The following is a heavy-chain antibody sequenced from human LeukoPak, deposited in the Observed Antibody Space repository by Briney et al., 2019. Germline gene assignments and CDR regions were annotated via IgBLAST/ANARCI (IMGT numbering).Heavy chain of an antibody. V-gene: IGHV4-59*01. Sequence: SETLSLTCTVSGGSISSYYWSWIRQPPGKGLEWIGYIYYSGSTNYNPSLKSRVTISVDTSKNQFSLKLSSVTAADTAVYYCASHRSGNYWRAFDIWGQGTMVIVSS. CDR3: ASHRSGNYWRAFDI. CDR2: IYYSGST. D-gene: IGHD1-26*01. J-gene: IGHJ3*02. CDR1: GGSISSYY.